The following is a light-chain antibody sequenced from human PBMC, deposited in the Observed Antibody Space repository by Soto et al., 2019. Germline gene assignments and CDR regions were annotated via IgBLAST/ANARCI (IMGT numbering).Light chain of an antibody. Sequence: QSVLTQPPSVSGAPGQRVTISCTGSSSNIRAGYGVHWYQQRPGTAPNLLIFGITNWPSGVPDRFSGSKSCTSASLAITGLEAEDEGDYYCQSYDRTLSARYVFGTGTKVTVL. CDR3: QSYDRTLSARYV. CDR2: GIT. V-gene: IGLV1-40*01. CDR1: SSNIRAGYG. J-gene: IGLJ1*01.